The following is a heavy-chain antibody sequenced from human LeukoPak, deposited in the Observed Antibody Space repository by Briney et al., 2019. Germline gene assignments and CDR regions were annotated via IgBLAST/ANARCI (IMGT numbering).Heavy chain of an antibody. CDR3: ARVRTDYDFWSGYRYYYYYMDV. V-gene: IGHV3-53*01. Sequence: GGSLRLSCAASGFTVSSNFMSWVRQAPGEGLEWVSITYSAGSTYYSDSVKGRSTISRDNSKNTLDLQMNSLRVEDTAVYYCARVRTDYDFWSGYRYYYYYMDVWGKGTTVTVSS. J-gene: IGHJ6*03. CDR1: GFTVSSNF. CDR2: TYSAGST. D-gene: IGHD3-3*01.